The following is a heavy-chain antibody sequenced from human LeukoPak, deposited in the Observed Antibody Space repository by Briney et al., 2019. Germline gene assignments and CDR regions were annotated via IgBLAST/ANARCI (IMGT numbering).Heavy chain of an antibody. CDR2: ITSNGDNT. CDR1: GFTFSSHA. Sequence: GGSLRLSCAASGFTFSSHAMSWVRQTPGKGLEWVSTITSNGDNTYYSDSVKGRFTISRDNSKNTLYLQMNSLRAEDTAEYYCAKGGYNFFDYWGQGTLVTVSS. CDR3: AKGGYNFFDY. D-gene: IGHD5-24*01. J-gene: IGHJ4*02. V-gene: IGHV3-23*01.